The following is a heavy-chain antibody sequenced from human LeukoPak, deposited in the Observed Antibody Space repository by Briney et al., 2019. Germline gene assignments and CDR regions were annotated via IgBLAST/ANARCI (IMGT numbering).Heavy chain of an antibody. CDR3: AKDATNYFWYFDL. CDR1: GLTFSSSA. D-gene: IGHD1-1*01. J-gene: IGHJ2*01. CDR2: ISGSGDTT. V-gene: IGHV3-23*01. Sequence: GGSLRLSCAASGLTFSSSAMSWVRQVPGKGLEWVSGISGSGDTTYYADSVKGRFTISRDNSKNTLYLQMSSLRAEDTAVYYCAKDATNYFWYFDLWGRGTLVTVSS.